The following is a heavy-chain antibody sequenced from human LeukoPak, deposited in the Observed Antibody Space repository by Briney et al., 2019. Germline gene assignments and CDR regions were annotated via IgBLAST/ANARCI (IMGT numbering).Heavy chain of an antibody. CDR1: GFTFSSYA. V-gene: IGHV3-23*01. CDR2: ISGSGGST. J-gene: IGHJ4*02. D-gene: IGHD3-22*01. Sequence: GGSLRLSCAASGFTFSSYAMSWVRQAPGKGLEWVSAISGSGGSTYYADSVKGRFTISRDNSRNTLYLQMNSLRAEDTAVYYCARDSVNYYDSSGLPDYWGQGTLVTVSS. CDR3: ARDSVNYYDSSGLPDY.